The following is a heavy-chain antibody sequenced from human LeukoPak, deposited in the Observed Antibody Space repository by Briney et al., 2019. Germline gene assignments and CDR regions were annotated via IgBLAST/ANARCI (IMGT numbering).Heavy chain of an antibody. V-gene: IGHV3-21*01. Sequence: PGGSLRLSCSASGFTFSSYAMHWVRQAPGKGLEWVSSISSSSNYIYYAGSVKGRFTISRDNAKNSMYLQMNSLRAEDTAVYYCARAPGDTVDWGQGTLVTVSS. J-gene: IGHJ4*02. CDR1: GFTFSSYA. CDR2: ISSSSNYI. CDR3: ARAPGDTVD. D-gene: IGHD2-15*01.